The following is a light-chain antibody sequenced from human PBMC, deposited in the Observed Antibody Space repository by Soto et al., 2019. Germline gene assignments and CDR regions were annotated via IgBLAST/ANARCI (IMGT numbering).Light chain of an antibody. CDR1: QGITNS. CDR3: LQYYSYPRT. Sequence: DLQMTQSPSSLSASVGDRVTITCRASQGITNSLSWFQQKPDKAPAALINGASHLQSGVPSRFSGSGSGTEFTLTISSLQPEDFATYYCLQYYSYPRTFGQGTKVDI. V-gene: IGKV1-16*01. J-gene: IGKJ1*01. CDR2: GAS.